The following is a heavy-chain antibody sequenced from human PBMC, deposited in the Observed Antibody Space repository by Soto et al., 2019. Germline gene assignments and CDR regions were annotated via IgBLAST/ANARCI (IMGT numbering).Heavy chain of an antibody. CDR3: ARSSALTISGVGGMDV. CDR2: INPNSGGA. J-gene: IGHJ6*02. CDR1: GYSFTGYY. Sequence: ASVKVSCKASGYSFTGYYIHWVRQAPGQGLEWMGWINPNSGGANYAQKFQGRVTMTRDTSTTTAYMELSRLRSNDTAVFYCARSSALTISGVGGMDVWGQGATVTVSS. D-gene: IGHD3-3*01. V-gene: IGHV1-2*02.